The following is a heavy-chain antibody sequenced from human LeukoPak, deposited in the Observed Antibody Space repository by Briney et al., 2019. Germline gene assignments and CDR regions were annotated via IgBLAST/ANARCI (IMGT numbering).Heavy chain of an antibody. V-gene: IGHV4-59*01. D-gene: IGHD3-3*01. J-gene: IGHJ4*02. CDR1: GGSISSYY. CDR2: IYYSGST. Sequence: SETLSLTCTVSGGSISSYYWSWIRQPPGKGLEWIGYIYYSGSTNYNPSLKSRVTISVDTSKNQFSLKLSSVTAADTAVYYRARVRTIFGVVTQLFDYWGQGTLVTVSS. CDR3: ARVRTIFGVVTQLFDY.